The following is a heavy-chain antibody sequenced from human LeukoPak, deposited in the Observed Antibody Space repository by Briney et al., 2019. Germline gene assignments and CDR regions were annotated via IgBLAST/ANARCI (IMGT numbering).Heavy chain of an antibody. J-gene: IGHJ4*02. CDR1: GFTVSSDY. V-gene: IGHV3-66*01. Sequence: GGSLRLSCAASGFTVSSDYITWVRQAPGKGLEWVSVVYSGGETYYAESVKGRFTVSRDNSKNTVYLQMNSLRAEDTAVYFCARGDIAASPSDSWGLGTLVTVSS. D-gene: IGHD6-6*01. CDR3: ARGDIAASPSDS. CDR2: VYSGGET.